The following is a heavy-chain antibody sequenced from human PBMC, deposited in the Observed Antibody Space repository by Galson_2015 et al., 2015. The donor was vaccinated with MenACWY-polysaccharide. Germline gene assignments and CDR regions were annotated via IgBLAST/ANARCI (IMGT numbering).Heavy chain of an antibody. V-gene: IGHV1-8*01. CDR2: MNPNSGNT. CDR3: ARGSHYSYYYMDV. Sequence: SVKVSCKASGYTFGSRDINWVRQATGQGLEWMGWMNPNSGNTDYAQKFKGRVTMTRNTSITTAYMELSSLRSEDTAVYYCARGSHYSYYYMDVWGKGTTVIVSS. J-gene: IGHJ6*03. CDR1: GYTFGSRD.